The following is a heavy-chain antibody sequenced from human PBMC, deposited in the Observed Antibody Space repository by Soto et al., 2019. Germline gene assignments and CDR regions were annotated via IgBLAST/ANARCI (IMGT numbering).Heavy chain of an antibody. V-gene: IGHV3-23*01. J-gene: IGHJ3*02. CDR1: GFTFSTYA. Sequence: EGQLLESGGGLVQPGGSLRVSCAASGFTFSTYAMNCVRQAPGKGLEWVSAISANGAYTYYADSVKGRFTVSRDNSVNALYLQMNSLRIEDTAVYYCAHPRGYGVFDAYDIWGQGTMVTVSS. D-gene: IGHD2-8*01. CDR3: AHPRGYGVFDAYDI. CDR2: ISANGAYT.